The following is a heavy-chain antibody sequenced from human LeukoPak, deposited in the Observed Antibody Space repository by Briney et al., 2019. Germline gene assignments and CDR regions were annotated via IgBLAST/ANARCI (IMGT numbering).Heavy chain of an antibody. Sequence: PSETLSLTCTVSGGSISSYYWSWIRQPPGKGLEWIGYIYYSGSTNYNPSLKSRVTISVDTSKNQFSLKLSSVTAADTAVYYCARGRSSLQHVRVYYYYYMDVWGKGTTVTVSS. V-gene: IGHV4-59*01. J-gene: IGHJ6*03. CDR1: GGSISSYY. CDR2: IYYSGST. CDR3: ARGRSSLQHVRVYYYYYMDV. D-gene: IGHD6-6*01.